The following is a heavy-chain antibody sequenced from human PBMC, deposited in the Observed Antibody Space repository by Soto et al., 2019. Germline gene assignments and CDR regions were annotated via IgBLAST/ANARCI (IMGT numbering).Heavy chain of an antibody. CDR2: ISGTGDRT. V-gene: IGHV3-23*01. J-gene: IGHJ4*02. D-gene: IGHD3-10*01. CDR1: GFTFTINA. Sequence: PGGSLRLSSAASGFTFTINAMSWVRQAPGKGLEWVSAISGTGDRTYYVDSVKGRFTISRDNSKNTLYLQMNSLRAEDTAVYYCAKPLRGIIIDFDYWGQGTLVTVSS. CDR3: AKPLRGIIIDFDY.